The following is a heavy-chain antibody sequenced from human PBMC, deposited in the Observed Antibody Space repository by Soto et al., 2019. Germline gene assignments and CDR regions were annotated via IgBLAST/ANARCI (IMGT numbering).Heavy chain of an antibody. Sequence: PGGSVRLSCAASGFTFSSYSMNWVRQAPGKGLEWVSSISSSSSYIYYADSVKGRFTISRDTAKNSLYLQMNSLRAEDTAVYYCARATAGQLFDYWGQGTLVTVSS. CDR1: GFTFSSYS. V-gene: IGHV3-21*01. D-gene: IGHD6-13*01. CDR2: ISSSSSYI. CDR3: ARATAGQLFDY. J-gene: IGHJ4*02.